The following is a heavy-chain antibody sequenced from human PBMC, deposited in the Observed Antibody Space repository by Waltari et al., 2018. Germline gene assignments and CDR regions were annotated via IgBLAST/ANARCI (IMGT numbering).Heavy chain of an antibody. Sequence: QVQLVQAGPEGKKPGASGTGSCKPSCYTFTSHGISGVRQPPGQGLEWMGWISGYHGKPHYAQKLQGRVTMTTDTSTNTAYMDLRSLRSDDTAVYYCARDKSGYSYQPIDFWGQGTLVTVSS. D-gene: IGHD6-13*01. CDR3: ARDKSGYSYQPIDF. J-gene: IGHJ4*02. V-gene: IGHV1-18*01. CDR2: ISGYHGKP. CDR1: CYTFTSHG.